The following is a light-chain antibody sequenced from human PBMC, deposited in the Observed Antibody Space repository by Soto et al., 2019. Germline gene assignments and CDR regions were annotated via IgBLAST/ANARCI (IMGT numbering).Light chain of an antibody. V-gene: IGKV3-11*01. CDR1: QSVSSS. Sequence: EIVLTQSPATLSLSPGERATLSCRASQSVSSSLGWYQQRPGQAPRLLIYDASSRAAGSPARFSGSGSGTDFTLTISSLEPEDSAVYYCQQRNIWPPVTFGHGTRLEIK. J-gene: IGKJ5*01. CDR2: DAS. CDR3: QQRNIWPPVT.